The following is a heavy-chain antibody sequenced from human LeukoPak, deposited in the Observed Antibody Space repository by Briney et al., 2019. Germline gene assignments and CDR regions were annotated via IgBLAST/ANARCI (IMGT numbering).Heavy chain of an antibody. Sequence: GGSLRLSCAASGFTFRRYDMSWVRQAPGKGLEWVSAISGNGDSTYYVDSVKGRFTISRDNSKNTLYLQMNSLRAEDTAVYYCALYCSGGSCYSMGGAFDIWGQGTVVTVSS. CDR2: ISGNGDST. V-gene: IGHV3-23*01. CDR1: GFTFRRYD. J-gene: IGHJ3*02. CDR3: ALYCSGGSCYSMGGAFDI. D-gene: IGHD2-15*01.